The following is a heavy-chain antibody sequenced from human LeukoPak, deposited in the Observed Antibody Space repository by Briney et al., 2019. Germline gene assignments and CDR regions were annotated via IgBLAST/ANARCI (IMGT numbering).Heavy chain of an antibody. V-gene: IGHV3-23*01. CDR2: ISDSGGST. Sequence: GGSLRLSCAVSGITLSNYGMSWVRQAPGKGLEWVAGISDSGGSTNYADSVKGRFTISRDNPKNTLYLQMNSLRAEDTAVYYCAKDTPDILTGYYPYYFDYWGQGTLVTVSS. D-gene: IGHD3-9*01. CDR3: AKDTPDILTGYYPYYFDY. CDR1: GITLSNYG. J-gene: IGHJ4*02.